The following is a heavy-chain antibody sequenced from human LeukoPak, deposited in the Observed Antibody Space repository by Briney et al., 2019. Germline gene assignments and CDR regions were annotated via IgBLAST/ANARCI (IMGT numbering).Heavy chain of an antibody. CDR3: AKDIVLSSSGRGAFDI. J-gene: IGHJ3*02. Sequence: PGGSLRLSCAAPGFTFDDYAMYWVRQAPGKGLEWVSSISWNSGSIGYADSVKGRFTISRDNAKNSLYLQMNSLRAEDTALYYCAKDIVLSSSGRGAFDIWGQGTMVTVSS. CDR2: ISWNSGSI. V-gene: IGHV3-9*01. D-gene: IGHD6-19*01. CDR1: GFTFDDYA.